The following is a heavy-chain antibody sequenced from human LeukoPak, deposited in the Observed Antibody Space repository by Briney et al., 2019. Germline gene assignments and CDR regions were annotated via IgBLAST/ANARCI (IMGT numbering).Heavy chain of an antibody. J-gene: IGHJ4*02. CDR3: ARLRRNSDRSDFFYYYDH. V-gene: IGHV3-21*01. CDR2: VNTVSSYI. D-gene: IGHD3-22*01. CDR1: GFTFSDYS. Sequence: GSLRLSCAASGFTFSDYSMNWVRQAPGKGLEWVASVNTVSSYIYYADSMRGRFTISRDNAKNSLFLQMNSLRAEDTAVYYCARLRRNSDRSDFFYYYDHWGQGTLVTVSS.